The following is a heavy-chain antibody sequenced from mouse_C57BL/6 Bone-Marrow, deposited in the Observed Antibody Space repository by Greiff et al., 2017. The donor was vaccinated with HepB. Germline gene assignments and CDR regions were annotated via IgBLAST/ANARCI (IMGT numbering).Heavy chain of an antibody. Sequence: QVQLQQSGAELAKPGASVKLSCKASGYTFTSYWMHWVKQRPGQGLEWIGYINPSSGYTKYNQKFKDKATLTADKSSSTAYMQLSSLTYEDSAVYYCAREWIYDGYYGLYYLDYWGQGTTLTVSS. CDR3: AREWIYDGYYGLYYLDY. J-gene: IGHJ2*01. V-gene: IGHV1-7*01. CDR2: INPSSGYT. CDR1: GYTFTSYW. D-gene: IGHD2-3*01.